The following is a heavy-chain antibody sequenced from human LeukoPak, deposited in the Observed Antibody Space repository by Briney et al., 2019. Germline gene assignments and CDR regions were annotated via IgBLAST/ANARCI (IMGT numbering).Heavy chain of an antibody. CDR1: GLTFSNYA. D-gene: IGHD6-13*01. CDR2: ISGSVGST. CDR3: AKTLPSSWYSFDY. Sequence: AGGSLRLSCAASGLTFSNYAMSWVRQAPGKGLEWVSSISGSVGSTYYADSVKGRFTISRDNSKNTLYLQMNSLRAEDTAVYYCAKTLPSSWYSFDYWGQGTLVTVSS. V-gene: IGHV3-23*01. J-gene: IGHJ4*02.